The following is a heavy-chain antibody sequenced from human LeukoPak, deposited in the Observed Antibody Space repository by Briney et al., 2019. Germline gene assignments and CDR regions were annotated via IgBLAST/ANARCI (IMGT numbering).Heavy chain of an antibody. V-gene: IGHV4-4*07. Sequence: PSETLSLTCTVSGGSISRYYLSWIRRPAGKGLEWMGRIYTSGSTKYNPSLKSRVTMSVDTSKNQFSLKLSSVTAADTAVYYCARILTPDSSGFYYGMDVWGQGTTVTVSS. CDR1: GGSISRYY. CDR2: IYTSGST. D-gene: IGHD3-22*01. J-gene: IGHJ6*02. CDR3: ARILTPDSSGFYYGMDV.